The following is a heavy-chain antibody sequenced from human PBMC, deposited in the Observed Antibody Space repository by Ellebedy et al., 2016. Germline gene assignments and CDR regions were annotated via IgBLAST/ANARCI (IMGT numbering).Heavy chain of an antibody. D-gene: IGHD2-8*01. CDR2: IVNSGRDT. CDR1: GFTFNTAG. CDR3: ARDGREWSRDL. V-gene: IGHV3-21*06. Sequence: GESLKISCAASGFTFNTAGMTWVRQAPGKGLEWVATIVNSGRDTYYADPLKGRFTVSRDNTRNSVYLQMDSLTVEDTAVYYCARDGREWSRDLWGQGTLVTVSS. J-gene: IGHJ4*02.